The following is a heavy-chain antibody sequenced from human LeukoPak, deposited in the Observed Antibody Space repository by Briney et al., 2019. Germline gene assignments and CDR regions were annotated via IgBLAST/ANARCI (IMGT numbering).Heavy chain of an antibody. CDR2: IKQDGSEK. Sequence: GRSLRLSCAASGFTFSSYWMSWVRQAPGKGLEWVANIKQDGSEKYYVDSVKGRFTISRDNAKNSLYLQMNSLRAEDTAVYYCAKGRNGDYAPLGDFQHWGQGTLVTVSS. V-gene: IGHV3-7*01. J-gene: IGHJ1*01. CDR3: AKGRNGDYAPLGDFQH. CDR1: GFTFSSYW. D-gene: IGHD4-17*01.